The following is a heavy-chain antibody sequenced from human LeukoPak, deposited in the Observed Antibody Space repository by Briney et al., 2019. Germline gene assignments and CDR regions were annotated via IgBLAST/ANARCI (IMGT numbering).Heavy chain of an antibody. Sequence: GGSLRLSCAASGFTFSDYYMSWIRQAPGKGLEWISYAGSSGSSMNYANSVKGRFTISKDNAKNSLYLQMNSLRAEDTAMYYCARTGFDLWSGYYGARYFFDYWGQGTLVTVSS. V-gene: IGHV3-11*01. J-gene: IGHJ4*02. CDR1: GFTFSDYY. D-gene: IGHD3-3*01. CDR3: ARTGFDLWSGYYGARYFFDY. CDR2: AGSSGSSM.